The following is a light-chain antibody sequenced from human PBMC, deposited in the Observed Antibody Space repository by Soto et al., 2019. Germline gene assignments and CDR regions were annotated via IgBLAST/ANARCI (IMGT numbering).Light chain of an antibody. CDR2: GAS. V-gene: IGKV3-20*01. J-gene: IGKJ2*01. CDR1: QSVTSSY. Sequence: EVVLTQSPGTLSLSPGERATLSCRASQSVTSSYLAWYQQKPGQAPRLLIYGASSRATGIPDRFSGSGSGTDFTLTISRLEPEDFAVYYCPHYGSSPPFGQGTKLEIK. CDR3: PHYGSSPP.